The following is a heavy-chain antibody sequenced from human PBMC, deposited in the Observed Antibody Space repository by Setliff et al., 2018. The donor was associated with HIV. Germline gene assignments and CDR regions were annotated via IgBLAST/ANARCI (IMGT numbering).Heavy chain of an antibody. CDR2: IYYSGST. V-gene: IGHV4-31*03. J-gene: IGHJ6*03. CDR1: GGSISSGGYF. CDR3: ARLGYCSRTTCYGYYYMDV. Sequence: PSETLSLTCTVSGGSISSGGYFWSWIRQLPGKGLEWIGYIYYSGSTFYNPSLKSRVTISVDTAKNQFSLKLSSVTAADTAVYYCARLGYCSRTTCYGYYYMDVWGKGTTVTVSS. D-gene: IGHD2-2*01.